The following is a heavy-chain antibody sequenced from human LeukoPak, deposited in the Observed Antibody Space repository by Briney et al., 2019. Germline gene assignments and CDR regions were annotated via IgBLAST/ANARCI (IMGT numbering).Heavy chain of an antibody. Sequence: SETLSLTCTVSGGSISSYYWSWIRQLPGKGPEWIGYIYYSGSTNYNPPLKSRVTISVDTSKNQFSLKLSSVTAADTAVYYCAGGGYSYGPIDYWGQGTLVTVSS. J-gene: IGHJ4*02. CDR2: IYYSGST. V-gene: IGHV4-59*08. D-gene: IGHD5-18*01. CDR1: GGSISSYY. CDR3: AGGGYSYGPIDY.